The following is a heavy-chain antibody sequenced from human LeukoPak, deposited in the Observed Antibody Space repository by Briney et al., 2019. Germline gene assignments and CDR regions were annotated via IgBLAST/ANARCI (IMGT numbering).Heavy chain of an antibody. J-gene: IGHJ4*02. CDR3: AKVLDCSGGSCHDY. V-gene: IGHV3-30*18. CDR2: ISYDGSNK. Sequence: GGSLRLSCAASGFTFSSYGMHWVRQAPGKGLEWVAVISYDGSNKYYADSVKGRFTISRDNSKNTLYLQMNGLRAEDTAVYYCAKVLDCSGGSCHDYWGQGTLVTVSS. CDR1: GFTFSSYG. D-gene: IGHD2-15*01.